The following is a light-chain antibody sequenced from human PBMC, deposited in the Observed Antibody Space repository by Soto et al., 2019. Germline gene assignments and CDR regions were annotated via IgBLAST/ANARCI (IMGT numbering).Light chain of an antibody. Sequence: SYELTQPPSVSLAPGQTATITCGGNNIGRKSVHWYQQKPGQAPVLVVYDDNDRPSGIPERFSGSNSGSTATLTISRVEAGDEADFYCQVWDGDSDHYVFGPGTQLTVL. V-gene: IGLV3-21*02. J-gene: IGLJ1*01. CDR2: DDN. CDR3: QVWDGDSDHYV. CDR1: NIGRKS.